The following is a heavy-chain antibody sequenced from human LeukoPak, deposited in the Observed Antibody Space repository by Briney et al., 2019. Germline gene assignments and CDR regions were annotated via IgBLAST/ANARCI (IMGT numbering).Heavy chain of an antibody. Sequence: SETLSLTCTVSGGSISSYYWSWIRQPAGKGLEWIGRIYTSGSTNYNPSLESRVTMSVDTSKNQFSLKLSSVTAADTAVYYCAGFRVDYLRFQWGQGTLVTVSS. CDR2: IYTSGST. CDR3: AGFRVDYLRFQ. V-gene: IGHV4-4*07. CDR1: GGSISSYY. D-gene: IGHD5-24*01. J-gene: IGHJ4*02.